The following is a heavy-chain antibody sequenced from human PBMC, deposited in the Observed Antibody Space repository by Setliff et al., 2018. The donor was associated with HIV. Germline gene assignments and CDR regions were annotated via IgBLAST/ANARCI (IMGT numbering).Heavy chain of an antibody. V-gene: IGHV4-59*12. Sequence: SETLSLTCKVSGAPISSYYWNWIRQPPGKGLEWIGYIYNSGYTNYKPSLKSRVIMSVDTSKNQFSLRLISVTAADTAVYYCARRPVSPFTLTTGMLDPWGQGIRVTVSS. CDR2: IYNSGYT. CDR1: GAPISSYY. J-gene: IGHJ5*02. D-gene: IGHD4-17*01. CDR3: ARRPVSPFTLTTGMLDP.